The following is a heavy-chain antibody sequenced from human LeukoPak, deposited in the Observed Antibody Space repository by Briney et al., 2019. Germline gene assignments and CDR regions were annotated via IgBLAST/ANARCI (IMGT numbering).Heavy chain of an antibody. V-gene: IGHV1-2*04. D-gene: IGHD1-26*01. CDR3: ARDSGSYQIDVDFDY. J-gene: IGHJ4*02. Sequence: ASVKVSCKASGYTFTGYYMHWVRQAPGQGLEWMGWINPNSGGTNYAQKFQGWVTMTRDTSTSTAYRELRSLRSDDTAVYYCARDSGSYQIDVDFDYWGQGTLVTVSS. CDR2: INPNSGGT. CDR1: GYTFTGYY.